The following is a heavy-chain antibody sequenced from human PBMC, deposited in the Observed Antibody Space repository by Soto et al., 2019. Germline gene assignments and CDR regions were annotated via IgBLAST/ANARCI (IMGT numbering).Heavy chain of an antibody. J-gene: IGHJ4*02. CDR1: GFTFSSYA. CDR2: ISYDGSNK. Sequence: GGSLRFSCAASGFTFSSYAMHWVRQAPGKGLEWVAVISYDGSNKYYADSVKGRFTISRDNSKNTLYLQMNSLRAEDTAVYYCARVSLLAAAGSPSWLVQSLVGGALDYWGQGTLVTAPQ. CDR3: ARVSLLAAAGSPSWLVQSLVGGALDY. V-gene: IGHV3-30-3*01. D-gene: IGHD6-13*01.